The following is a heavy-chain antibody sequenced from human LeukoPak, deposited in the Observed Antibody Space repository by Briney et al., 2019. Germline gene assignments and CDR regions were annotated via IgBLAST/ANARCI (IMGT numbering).Heavy chain of an antibody. Sequence: QAGGSLRLSCVASGLSFNSYGMTRVRQAPGKGLEWVAFIWYDGGNKYYADSVKGRFTISRDNSKNAVYLQMDSLRAEDTAIYYCAKDHGGNSWYYFDFWGQGTLVIVSS. J-gene: IGHJ4*02. D-gene: IGHD4-23*01. CDR1: GLSFNSYG. CDR2: IWYDGGNK. CDR3: AKDHGGNSWYYFDF. V-gene: IGHV3-30*02.